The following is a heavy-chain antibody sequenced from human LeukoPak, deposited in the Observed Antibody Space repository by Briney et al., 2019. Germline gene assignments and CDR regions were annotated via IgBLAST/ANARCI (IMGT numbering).Heavy chain of an antibody. CDR1: GFTFDDYG. CDR2: ISWNGAYI. V-gene: IGHV3-9*01. Sequence: PGGSLRPSCATSGFTFDDYGMHWVRQPPGKGLEWISGISWNGAYIRYADSVKGRFTVSRDNAKNSLYLQMNSLRAEDTAVYYCARGGLYYYDSSAPEGYWGQGTLVTVSS. J-gene: IGHJ4*02. D-gene: IGHD3-22*01. CDR3: ARGGLYYYDSSAPEGY.